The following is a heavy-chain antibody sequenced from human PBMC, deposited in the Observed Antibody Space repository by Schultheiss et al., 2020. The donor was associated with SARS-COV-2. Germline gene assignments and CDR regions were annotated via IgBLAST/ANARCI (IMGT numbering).Heavy chain of an antibody. CDR2: INHSGST. Sequence: SETLSLTCAVYGGSFSGYYWSWIRQPPGKGLEWIGEINHSGSTYYNPSLKSRVTISVDTSKNQFSLKLSSVTAADTAVYYCARGSNTMVQGVIPFDYWGQGTLVTVSS. V-gene: IGHV4-34*01. D-gene: IGHD3-10*01. J-gene: IGHJ4*02. CDR1: GGSFSGYY. CDR3: ARGSNTMVQGVIPFDY.